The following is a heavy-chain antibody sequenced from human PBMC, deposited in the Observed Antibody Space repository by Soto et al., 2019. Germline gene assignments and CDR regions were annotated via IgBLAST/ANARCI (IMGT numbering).Heavy chain of an antibody. CDR3: AKTAGKLPLGFTIGDV. J-gene: IGHJ6*04. D-gene: IGHD3-10*01. V-gene: IGHV3-30*18. Sequence: QVQLVESGGGVVQPGRSLRLSCAASGFTFSSYGMHWVRQAPGKGLEWVAVISYDGNNKYYADSVKGRFTISRDNSKNTLYLQRNSLRAGDTAVYYCAKTAGKLPLGFTIGDVGGKGTTVPVSS. CDR2: ISYDGNNK. CDR1: GFTFSSYG.